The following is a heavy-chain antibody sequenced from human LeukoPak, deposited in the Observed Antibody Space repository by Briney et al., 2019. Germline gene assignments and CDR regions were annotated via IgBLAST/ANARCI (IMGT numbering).Heavy chain of an antibody. CDR3: AREGPAAPFDY. D-gene: IGHD2-2*01. Sequence: GGSLRLSCAASGFTFSSYWMSWVRQAPGKGLVWVSRINSDGSSTSYADSVKGRFTISRDNAKNTLYLQMNSLRAEDTAVYYCAREGPAAPFDYWGQGTLVTVSS. J-gene: IGHJ4*02. V-gene: IGHV3-74*01. CDR1: GFTFSSYW. CDR2: INSDGSST.